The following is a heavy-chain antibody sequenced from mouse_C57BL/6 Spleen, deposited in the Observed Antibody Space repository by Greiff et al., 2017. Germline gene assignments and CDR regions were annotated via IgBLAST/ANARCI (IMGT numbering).Heavy chain of an antibody. CDR3: AGIPYDYDGDYYAMDY. D-gene: IGHD2-4*01. CDR1: GFSLSTFGMG. Sequence: QVQLKESGPGILQPSQTLSLTCSFSGFSLSTFGMGVGWIRQPSGKGLDWLAHIWWDDDKYYNPALKSRPTTSNDTSKNPVFLKIANVDTADTATYYCAGIPYDYDGDYYAMDYWGQGTSVTVSS. V-gene: IGHV8-8*01. CDR2: IWWDDDK. J-gene: IGHJ4*01.